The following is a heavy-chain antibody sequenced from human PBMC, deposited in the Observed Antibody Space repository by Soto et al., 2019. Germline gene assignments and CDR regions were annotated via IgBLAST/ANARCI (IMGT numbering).Heavy chain of an antibody. J-gene: IGHJ5*02. D-gene: IGHD4-4*01. Sequence: QVQLQESGPGLVKPSETLSLTCTVSGGSVSSGSYYWSWIRQPPGKGLEWIGYIYYSGSTNYNPSLKNRVTISVDTSKNQFSLKLSSVTAADTAVYYCARELQYLNWFDPWGQGTLVTVSS. V-gene: IGHV4-61*01. CDR1: GGSVSSGSYY. CDR3: ARELQYLNWFDP. CDR2: IYYSGST.